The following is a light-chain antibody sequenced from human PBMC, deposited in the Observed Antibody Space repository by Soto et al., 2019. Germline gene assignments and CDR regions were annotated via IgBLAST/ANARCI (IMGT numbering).Light chain of an antibody. V-gene: IGKV3-11*01. J-gene: IGKJ1*01. Sequence: EIVLTQSPGTLSLSPGERATLSCRTSLSVSVYLDWYQQKPGQTPKVLIYRASTRATGIPDRFSGSGSGTDFTLTISSLEPEDFAVYYCQQRSNWPWTFGQGTKVDI. CDR2: RAS. CDR3: QQRSNWPWT. CDR1: LSVSVY.